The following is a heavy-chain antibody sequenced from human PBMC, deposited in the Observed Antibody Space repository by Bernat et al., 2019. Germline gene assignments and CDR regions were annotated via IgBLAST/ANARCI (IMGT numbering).Heavy chain of an antibody. D-gene: IGHD2-15*01. V-gene: IGHV3-23*01. CDR3: ARGVVVVVAAKGYYYYYMDV. CDR2: ISGSGDNT. CDR1: GFTFSSYA. Sequence: EVQLLESGGGLVQPGGSLRLSCAASGFTFSSYAMSWVRQAPGKGLEWVSAISGSGDNTYYADSVKGRFAISRDNSKNTLYLQMNSLRAEDTAVYYCARGVVVVVAAKGYYYYYMDVWGKGTTVTVSS. J-gene: IGHJ6*03.